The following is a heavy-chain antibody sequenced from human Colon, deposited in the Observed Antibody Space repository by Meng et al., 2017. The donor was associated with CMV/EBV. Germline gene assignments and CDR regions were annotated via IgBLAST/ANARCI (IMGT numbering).Heavy chain of an antibody. V-gene: IGHV4-59*13. CDR1: GGSISTYY. CDR2: VYYTGSV. CDR3: ARADPSLAMYYFDY. D-gene: IGHD3-16*01. J-gene: IGHJ4*02. Sequence: LRLSCNVSGGSISTYYWTWIRQPPGKGLEWIGNVYYTGSVKYNPSLKSRLTISVDTAKNQFSLKLTSVTVADTATYYCARADPSLAMYYFDYWGPGMLVTVSS.